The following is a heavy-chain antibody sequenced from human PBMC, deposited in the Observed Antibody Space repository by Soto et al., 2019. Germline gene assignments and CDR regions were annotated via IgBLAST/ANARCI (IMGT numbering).Heavy chain of an antibody. CDR2: IYYSGST. V-gene: IGHV4-61*01. CDR1: GGSVSSGSYY. Sequence: SETLSLTCTVSGGSVSSGSYYWSWIRQPPGKGLDWIGYIYYSGSTNYNPSLKSRVTISVETSKNQFSLKLSSVTAADTAVYYCARRQPESSWGQGTLVTVSS. CDR3: ARRQPESS. J-gene: IGHJ5*02.